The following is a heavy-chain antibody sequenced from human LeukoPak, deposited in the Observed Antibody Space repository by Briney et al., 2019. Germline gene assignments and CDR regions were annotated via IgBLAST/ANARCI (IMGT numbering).Heavy chain of an antibody. J-gene: IGHJ4*02. D-gene: IGHD4-17*01. Sequence: GGSVRLSCSASGFTLSSYAMGWLGPAPGKGLKWVSIISDSGDSTQPEDSVKGPFTTTRDNTKNTLYLQMKTLSAEDPAVYCCAKYEASTVTPAFGYWGQGTLVTVSS. V-gene: IGHV3-23*01. CDR1: GFTLSSYA. CDR3: AKYEASTVTPAFGY. CDR2: ISDSGDST.